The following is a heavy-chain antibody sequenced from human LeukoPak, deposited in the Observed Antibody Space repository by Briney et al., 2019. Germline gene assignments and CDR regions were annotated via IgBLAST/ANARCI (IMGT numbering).Heavy chain of an antibody. J-gene: IGHJ4*02. CDR3: ARGRVRWELPGRWYFDY. Sequence: SETLSLTCAVYGGSFSGYYWSWIRQPPGKGLEGIGEINHSGSTNYNPSLKSRVTISVDTSKNQFSLKLSSVTAADTAVYYCARGRVRWELPGRWYFDYWGQGTLVTVSS. V-gene: IGHV4-34*01. D-gene: IGHD1-26*01. CDR1: GGSFSGYY. CDR2: INHSGST.